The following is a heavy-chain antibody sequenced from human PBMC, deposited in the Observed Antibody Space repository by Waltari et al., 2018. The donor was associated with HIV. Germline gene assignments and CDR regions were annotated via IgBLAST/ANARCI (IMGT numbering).Heavy chain of an antibody. J-gene: IGHJ4*02. CDR2: SSGSCVNT. Sequence: EVQLLESGGGLVQIGGSLSLSCAATGFTFSSYAMCWIRQAPGKGLGGVAGSSGSCVNTNDAGSEKYRCTSSRDKYKNTLFLQMNSRAAEDTAVYYCAVVIAATQETIGDWGQGTLVTVSS. CDR3: AVVIAATQETIGD. D-gene: IGHD2-15*01. CDR1: GFTFSSYA. V-gene: IGHV3-23*01.